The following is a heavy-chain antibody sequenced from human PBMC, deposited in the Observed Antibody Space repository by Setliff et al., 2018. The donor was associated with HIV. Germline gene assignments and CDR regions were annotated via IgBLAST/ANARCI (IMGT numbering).Heavy chain of an antibody. CDR1: GYTLTELS. V-gene: IGHV1-24*01. CDR3: ATDHGAAGAFDY. CDR2: FDPEDGES. J-gene: IGHJ4*02. D-gene: IGHD1-26*01. Sequence: KVSCKISGYTLTELSRHWVRQAPGKGLEWMGRFDPEDGESIYAQKFQGRVTMTDDTSADTAYMELRSLTSEDTAVYYCATDHGAAGAFDYWGQGTLVTVSS.